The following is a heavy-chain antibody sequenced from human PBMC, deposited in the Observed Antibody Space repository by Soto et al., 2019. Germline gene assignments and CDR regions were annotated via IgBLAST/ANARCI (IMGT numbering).Heavy chain of an antibody. Sequence: QVQLVQSGAEVKKPGASVKVSCKASGYTFTSYGISWVRQAPGQGLEWMGWISAYNGNTNYAQKLQGRVTMTTDTYTSTAYMELRSLRSDDTAVYYCARDLYYYDSSGYFHDAFDIWGQGTMVTVSS. J-gene: IGHJ3*02. CDR2: ISAYNGNT. CDR1: GYTFTSYG. D-gene: IGHD3-22*01. V-gene: IGHV1-18*01. CDR3: ARDLYYYDSSGYFHDAFDI.